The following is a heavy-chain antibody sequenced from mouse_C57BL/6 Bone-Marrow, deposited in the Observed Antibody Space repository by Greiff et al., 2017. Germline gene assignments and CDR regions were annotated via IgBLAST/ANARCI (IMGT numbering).Heavy chain of an antibody. J-gene: IGHJ3*01. D-gene: IGHD2-3*01. V-gene: IGHV1-81*01. CDR3: VLYDGSGAWFAY. Sequence: LQQSGAELARPGASVKLSCKASGYTFTSYGISWVKQRTGQGLEWIGEIYPRSGNSYYNEKFKGKATLTADKSSSPAYIELRSLTSEDVAVYFCVLYDGSGAWFAYWCQGTLVTVSA. CDR1: GYTFTSYG. CDR2: IYPRSGNS.